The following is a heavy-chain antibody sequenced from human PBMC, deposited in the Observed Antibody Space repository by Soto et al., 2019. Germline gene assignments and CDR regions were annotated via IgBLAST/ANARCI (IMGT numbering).Heavy chain of an antibody. D-gene: IGHD4-17*01. CDR2: IYWDDDK. J-gene: IGHJ4*02. CDR3: AHRRSYGDSVDFDY. Sequence: QITLKESGPTLVKPTQTLTLTCTFSGFSLSTSGVGVGWIRQPPGKALEWLALIYWDDDKRYSPSLKSRLTITKDTSKNQVVLTMTNMDPVDTATYYCAHRRSYGDSVDFDYWGQGTLVTVSS. V-gene: IGHV2-5*02. CDR1: GFSLSTSGVG.